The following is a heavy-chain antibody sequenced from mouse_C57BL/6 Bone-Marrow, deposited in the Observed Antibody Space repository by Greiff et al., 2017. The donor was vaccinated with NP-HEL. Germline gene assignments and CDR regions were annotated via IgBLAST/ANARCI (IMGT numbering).Heavy chain of an antibody. CDR2: ISYDGSN. CDR3: ASRYYGGNYFDY. D-gene: IGHD1-1*01. Sequence: EVKLQESGPGLVKPSQSLSLTCSVTGYSITSGYYWNWIRQFPGNKLEWMGYISYDGSNNYNPSLKNRISITRDTSKNQFFLKLNSVTTEDTATYYCASRYYGGNYFDYWGQGTTLTVSS. J-gene: IGHJ2*01. CDR1: GYSITSGYY. V-gene: IGHV3-6*01.